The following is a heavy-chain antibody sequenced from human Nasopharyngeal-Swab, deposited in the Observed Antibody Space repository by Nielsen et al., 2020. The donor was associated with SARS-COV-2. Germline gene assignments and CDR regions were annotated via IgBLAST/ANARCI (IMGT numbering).Heavy chain of an antibody. V-gene: IGHV5-51*01. CDR1: GYIFTSYW. CDR2: IYPADSDS. J-gene: IGHJ4*02. CDR3: VRRAFSASYFYFDY. D-gene: IGHD1-26*01. Sequence: GGSLRLSCKGSGYIFTSYWIGWVRQMPGKGLEWMGIIYPADSDSRYSLSFQGQVSISVDKSISTAYLQWNTLKASGTAIYYCVRRAFSASYFYFDYWGPGTLVTVSS.